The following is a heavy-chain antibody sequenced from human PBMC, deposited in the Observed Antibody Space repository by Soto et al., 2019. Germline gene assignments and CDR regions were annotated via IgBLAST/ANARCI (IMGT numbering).Heavy chain of an antibody. CDR1: GYTFTGYY. Sequence: ASVKVSCKASGYTFTGYYMHWVRQAPGQGLEWMGWINPNSGGTNYAQKFQGWVTMTRDTSISTAYMELSRLRSDDTAVYYCARSSSKRGSYLLFDIWGQGTMVTVS. J-gene: IGHJ3*02. CDR3: ARSSSKRGSYLLFDI. D-gene: IGHD1-26*01. CDR2: INPNSGGT. V-gene: IGHV1-2*04.